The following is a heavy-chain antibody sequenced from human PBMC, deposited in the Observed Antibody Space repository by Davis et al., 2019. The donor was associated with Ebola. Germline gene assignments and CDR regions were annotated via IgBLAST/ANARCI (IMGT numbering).Heavy chain of an antibody. V-gene: IGHV3-30*18. CDR2: ISYDGSNK. CDR1: GITFKSYG. CDR3: AKGSVTIFGVAPDYYGMDV. J-gene: IGHJ6*04. D-gene: IGHD3-3*01. Sequence: GGSLRLSCAASGITFKSYGMHWVRQAPGKGLEWVAVISYDGSNKYYADSVKGRFTISRDNSKNTLYLQMNSLRAEDTAVYYCAKGSVTIFGVAPDYYGMDVWGKGTTVTVSS.